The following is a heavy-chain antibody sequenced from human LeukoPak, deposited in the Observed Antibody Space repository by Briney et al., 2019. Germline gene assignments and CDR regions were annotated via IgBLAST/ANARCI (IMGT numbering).Heavy chain of an antibody. D-gene: IGHD5-24*01. CDR1: GYTFTSYY. V-gene: IGHV1-46*01. CDR2: INPSGGST. Sequence: GASVKVSCKASGYTFTSYYMHWVRQAPGQGLEWMGIINPSGGSTSYAQKFQGRVTMTRDTSTSTVYMELSSLRSEDTAVYYCAREGGDRWLPGAFDYWGQGTLVTVSS. J-gene: IGHJ4*02. CDR3: AREGGDRWLPGAFDY.